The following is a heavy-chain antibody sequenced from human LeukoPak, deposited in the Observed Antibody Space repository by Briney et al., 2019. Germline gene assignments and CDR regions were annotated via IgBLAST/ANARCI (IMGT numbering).Heavy chain of an antibody. CDR2: IYYSVGN. J-gene: IGHJ5*02. CDR3: ARGLYKGYYWYWFDP. CDR1: GGSISSLY. Sequence: SETLSLTCTVSGGSISSLYWSWIRQPPGKGLEWIGYIYYSVGNNYNTSLKSRVTISVDTSKNQFSLKLSSVTAAHTALYYCARGLYKGYYWYWFDPWGQGTLVTVSS. V-gene: IGHV4-59*01. D-gene: IGHD2-8*01.